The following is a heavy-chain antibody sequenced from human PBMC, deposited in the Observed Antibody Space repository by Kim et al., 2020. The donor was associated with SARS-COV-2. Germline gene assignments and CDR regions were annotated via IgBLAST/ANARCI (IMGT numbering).Heavy chain of an antibody. D-gene: IGHD3-22*01. Sequence: GRSLRLSCAASGFTFDDYGMSWVRQAPGKGLEWVSGINWNGGSTGYADSVKGRFTISRDNAKNSLYLQMNSLRAEDTALYHCARDIWTDYYDSSYWFDPWGQGTLVTVSS. CDR2: INWNGGST. CDR3: ARDIWTDYYDSSYWFDP. CDR1: GFTFDDYG. J-gene: IGHJ5*02. V-gene: IGHV3-20*01.